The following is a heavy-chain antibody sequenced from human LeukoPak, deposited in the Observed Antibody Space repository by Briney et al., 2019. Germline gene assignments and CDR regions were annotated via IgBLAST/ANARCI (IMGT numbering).Heavy chain of an antibody. CDR2: IGPNGGTT. D-gene: IGHD5-18*01. J-gene: IGHJ4*02. CDR1: GFTFSNFA. CDR3: AKGGGYSYGYIDY. Sequence: GESLKISCAASGFTFSNFAMSWVRQAPGKGLEWVPLIGPNGGTTYFADSVKGRFTISRDNSKNTLYLQMNSLRAEDTAVYYCAKGGGYSYGYIDYWGQGTLVTVSS. V-gene: IGHV3-23*01.